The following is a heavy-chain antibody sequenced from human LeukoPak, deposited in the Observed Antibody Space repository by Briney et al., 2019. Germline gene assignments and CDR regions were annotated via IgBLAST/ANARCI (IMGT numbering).Heavy chain of an antibody. CDR3: ARVLSGIFYD. Sequence: SQTLSLTCAISGDSVSSNLVTWNWIRQFPSRGLEWLGGTYYRSKWSNDYAVSVKSRIAINPDTSKNQFSLQLNSVTPGDTAVYYCARVLSGIFYDWGQGTLVAVSS. CDR2: TYYRSKWSN. V-gene: IGHV6-1*01. D-gene: IGHD1-26*01. CDR1: GDSVSSNLVT. J-gene: IGHJ4*02.